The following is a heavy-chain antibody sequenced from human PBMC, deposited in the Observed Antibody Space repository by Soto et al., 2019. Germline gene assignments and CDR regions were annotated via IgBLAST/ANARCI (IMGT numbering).Heavy chain of an antibody. CDR2: INPSGGST. V-gene: IGHV1-46*01. Sequence: QVQLVQSGAEVKKPGASVKVSCKASGYTFTSYYMHWVRQAPGQGLEWMGIINPSGGSTSYAQKFQGRVTMTRDTSTTTVYMELSSLRSEDTAVYYCASDKPVTIFGVVTTKNWFDPWGQGTLVTVSS. CDR3: ASDKPVTIFGVVTTKNWFDP. J-gene: IGHJ5*02. CDR1: GYTFTSYY. D-gene: IGHD3-3*01.